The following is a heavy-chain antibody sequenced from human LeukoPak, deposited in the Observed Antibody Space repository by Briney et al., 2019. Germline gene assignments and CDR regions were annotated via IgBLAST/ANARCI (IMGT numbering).Heavy chain of an antibody. D-gene: IGHD3-22*01. V-gene: IGHV3-11*04. CDR1: GFTFSDYF. CDR3: ARGLKVDYYDISGPDY. CDR2: ISYSGSTI. Sequence: PGGSLRLSCAASGFTFSDYFMTWIRQAPGKGLEWVSYISYSGSTIYYADSVKGRFTISRDNAKDSLYLQMNSLRVEDTAVYYCARGLKVDYYDISGPDYWGQGTLVTVSS. J-gene: IGHJ4*02.